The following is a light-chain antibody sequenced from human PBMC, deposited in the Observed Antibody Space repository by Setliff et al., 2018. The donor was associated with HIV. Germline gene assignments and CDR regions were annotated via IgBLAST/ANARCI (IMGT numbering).Light chain of an antibody. CDR2: EDK. CDR1: SGSIASNY. CDR3: QSYGSDIVI. J-gene: IGLJ2*01. V-gene: IGLV6-57*01. Sequence: NFMLTQPHSVSESPGKTVTISCTRSSGSIASNYVQWYQQRPGSSPTTVIYEDKQRPSGVPDRFSGSLDSSSNSASLTISGLKTEDEADHYCQSYGSDIVIFGGGTKVTVL.